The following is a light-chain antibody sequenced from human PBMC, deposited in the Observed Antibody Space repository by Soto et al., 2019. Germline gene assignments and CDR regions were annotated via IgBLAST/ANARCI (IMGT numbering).Light chain of an antibody. J-gene: IGLJ1*01. Sequence: QAVLTHPASVSGSPGQSITISCTGTSSDVGGYNYVSWYQQHPGKAPKLMIYEVSNRPSGVSNRFSGSKSGNTASLTISGLQAEDEADYYCSSYTSSSCYVFGTGTKVTVL. CDR3: SSYTSSSCYV. CDR1: SSDVGGYNY. V-gene: IGLV2-14*01. CDR2: EVS.